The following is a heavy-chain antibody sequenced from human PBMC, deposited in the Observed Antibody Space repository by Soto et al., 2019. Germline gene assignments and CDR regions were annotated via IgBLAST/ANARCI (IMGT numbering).Heavy chain of an antibody. J-gene: IGHJ5*02. Sequence: SDTLSLTCTVSGGSIRSSHWWSWVRQPPGKGLERIGEIYHSGSTNLDPSLKSRVTLSVDKSKNQFSLKLTSVTAADTAVYYCARDKATVGGYNLYDPWGQGILVPVS. CDR1: GGSIRSSHW. D-gene: IGHD3-16*01. CDR3: ARDKATVGGYNLYDP. CDR2: IYHSGST. V-gene: IGHV4-4*02.